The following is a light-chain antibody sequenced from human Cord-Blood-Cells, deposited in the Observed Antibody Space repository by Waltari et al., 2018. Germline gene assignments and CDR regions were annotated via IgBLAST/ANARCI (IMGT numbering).Light chain of an antibody. CDR2: WAS. CDR1: QSVLYSSNNKNY. V-gene: IGKV4-1*01. Sequence: DIVMTQSPDSLAVSLGERATINCKSSQSVLYSSNNKNYLAWYQQKPGQPPKLLIYWASTRESGVPDRFSGSGSGKDVTLTVSSLQAEDVAVYYCQQYYSTPYTFGQGTKLEI. CDR3: QQYYSTPYT. J-gene: IGKJ2*01.